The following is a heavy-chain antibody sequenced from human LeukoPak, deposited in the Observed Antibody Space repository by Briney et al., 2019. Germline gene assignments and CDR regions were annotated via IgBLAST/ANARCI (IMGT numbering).Heavy chain of an antibody. V-gene: IGHV4-39*01. CDR1: GGSISAISHY. CDR2: VYYTGSI. Sequence: PSETLSLSCGVSGGSISAISHYWAWVRQPPGKGLEWIGSVYYTGSIRYNTSLKRRLTISVDMSKIDLFLTLSSVTAADTAFYYCARRDYRDMFAHWGRGMLVTVSP. CDR3: ARRDYRDMFAH. D-gene: IGHD2-21*01. J-gene: IGHJ5*02.